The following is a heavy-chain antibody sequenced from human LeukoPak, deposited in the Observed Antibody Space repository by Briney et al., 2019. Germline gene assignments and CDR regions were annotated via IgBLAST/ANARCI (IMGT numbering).Heavy chain of an antibody. V-gene: IGHV1-2*02. CDR3: ARSGGGYCSSTSCSARWFDP. D-gene: IGHD2-2*01. CDR1: GYTFTGYY. Sequence: ASVKVSCKASGYTFTGYYMHWVRQAPGQGLEWMGWINPNTGGTNYAQKFQDRVTMTRDTSISTAYMELSRLRSDDTAVYYCARSGGGYCSSTSCSARWFDPWGQGTLVTVSS. CDR2: INPNTGGT. J-gene: IGHJ5*02.